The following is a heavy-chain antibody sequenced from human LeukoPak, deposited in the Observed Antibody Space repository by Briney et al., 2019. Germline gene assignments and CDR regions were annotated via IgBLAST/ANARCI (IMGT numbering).Heavy chain of an antibody. Sequence: GGSLRLSCAASGFTFSSYWMSWVRQAPGKGLEWVAKKKKDGSEKYYVDSVKGRFTISRDNAKNSLYLQMNSLRAEDTAVYYCARVDGDFWRGYYTYYYGMDVWGQGTTVTVS. D-gene: IGHD3-3*01. CDR3: ARVDGDFWRGYYTYYYGMDV. CDR1: GFTFSSYW. CDR2: KKKDGSEK. J-gene: IGHJ6*02. V-gene: IGHV3-7*01.